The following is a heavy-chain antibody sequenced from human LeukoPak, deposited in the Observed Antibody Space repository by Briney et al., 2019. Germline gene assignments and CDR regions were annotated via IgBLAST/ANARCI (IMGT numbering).Heavy chain of an antibody. CDR1: GGSISSGGYY. J-gene: IGHJ4*02. V-gene: IGHV4-31*03. CDR3: ASLRGTSGWYYFDY. Sequence: SETLSLTCTVSGGSISSGGYYWSWIRQHPGKGLEWIGYIYYSGSTYYNPSLKSRVTISVDTSKNQFSLKLTSVTAADTAVYYCASLRGTSGWYYFDYWGQGTRVTVSS. CDR2: IYYSGST. D-gene: IGHD6-19*01.